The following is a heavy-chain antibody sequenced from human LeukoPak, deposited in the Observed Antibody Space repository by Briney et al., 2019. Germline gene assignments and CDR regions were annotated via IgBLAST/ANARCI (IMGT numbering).Heavy chain of an antibody. V-gene: IGHV1-24*01. CDR3: ATEGAYYYDSSGSVYFDY. CDR1: GYTLTELS. CDR2: FGPEDGET. Sequence: GASVKVSCKVSGYTLTELSMHWVRQAPGKGLEWMGGFGPEDGETIYAQKFQGRVTMTEDTSTDTAYMELSSLRSEDTAVYYCATEGAYYYDSSGSVYFDYWGQGTLVTVSS. J-gene: IGHJ4*02. D-gene: IGHD3-22*01.